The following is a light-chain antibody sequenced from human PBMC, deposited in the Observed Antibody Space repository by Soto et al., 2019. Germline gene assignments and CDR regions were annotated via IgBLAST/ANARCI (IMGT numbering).Light chain of an antibody. CDR3: QKYNSAPPTT. J-gene: IGKJ1*01. CDR2: AAS. Sequence: DIQMTQSPSSLSASVGDRVTITCRASQGISNYLAWYQQKPGKVPKLLIYAASTLQSGVPSRFSGSGSGTDFTLTISSLQPEDVATYYCQKYNSAPPTTFGQGTKVDIK. CDR1: QGISNY. V-gene: IGKV1-27*01.